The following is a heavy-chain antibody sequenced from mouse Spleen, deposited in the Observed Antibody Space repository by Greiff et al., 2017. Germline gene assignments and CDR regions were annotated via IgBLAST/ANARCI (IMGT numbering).Heavy chain of an antibody. Sequence: EVQLQESGPSLVKPSQTLSLTCSVTGDSITSGYWNWIRKFPGNKLEYMGYISYSGSTYYNPSLKSRISITRDTSKNQYYLQLNSVTTEDTATYYCARKGFITTADWYFDVWGAGTTVTVSS. V-gene: IGHV3-8*02. D-gene: IGHD1-2*01. J-gene: IGHJ1*01. CDR1: GDSITSGY. CDR2: ISYSGST. CDR3: ARKGFITTADWYFDV.